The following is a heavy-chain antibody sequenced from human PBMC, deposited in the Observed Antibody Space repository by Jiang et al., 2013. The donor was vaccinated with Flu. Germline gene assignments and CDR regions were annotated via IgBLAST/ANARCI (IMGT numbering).Heavy chain of an antibody. V-gene: IGHV3-33*01. Sequence: GVVQPGRSLRLSCAASGFTFSSYVMHWVRQAPGKGLEWVAVIWYDGSNKYYADSVKGRFTISRDNSKNTLYLQMNSLRAEDTAVYYCARGFYYESSGYSTDWYFDLWGRGTLVTVSS. D-gene: IGHD3-22*01. CDR2: IWYDGSNK. CDR1: GFTFSSYV. CDR3: ARGFYYESSGYSTDWYFDL. J-gene: IGHJ2*01.